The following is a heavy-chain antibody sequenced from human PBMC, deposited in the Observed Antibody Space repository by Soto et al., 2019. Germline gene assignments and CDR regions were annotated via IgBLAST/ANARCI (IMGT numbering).Heavy chain of an antibody. D-gene: IGHD6-13*01. Sequence: QVQLQESGPGLVKPSQTLSLTCTVSGGSISSGDYYWTWIRQHPGKGLEWIGYIYYSGSTYHNPSLKSRIGMSIDMSKNQFSLKLSSVTAADTAVYYCARAAATDGRDRYFDLWGRGTLVTVSS. CDR1: GGSISSGDYY. V-gene: IGHV4-31*03. J-gene: IGHJ2*01. CDR2: IYYSGST. CDR3: ARAAATDGRDRYFDL.